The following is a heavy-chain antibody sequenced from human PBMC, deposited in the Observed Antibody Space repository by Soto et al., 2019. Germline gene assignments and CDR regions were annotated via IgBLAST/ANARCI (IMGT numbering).Heavy chain of an antibody. Sequence: SVKVSCKASGGTFSSYAISWVRQAPGQGLEWMGGIIPIFGTANYAQKFQSRVTITADKSTSTAYMELSSRRSEDTAVYYCARPIVVVPAAISPRSYYYYYGMDVGGQGTTVTVSS. CDR2: IIPIFGTA. V-gene: IGHV1-69*06. CDR1: GGTFSSYA. J-gene: IGHJ6*02. CDR3: ARPIVVVPAAISPRSYYYYYGMDV. D-gene: IGHD2-2*02.